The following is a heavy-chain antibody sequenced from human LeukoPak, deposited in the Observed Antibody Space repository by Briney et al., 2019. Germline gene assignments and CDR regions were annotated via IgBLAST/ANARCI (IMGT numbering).Heavy chain of an antibody. CDR1: GFTVNIYE. D-gene: IGHD3-10*01. Sequence: PGGSLRLSWAASGFTVNIYEMRWGREALGRGLEWLSVISSSGNTIYYADSVKGRFTVSRDNAKTSLYLQMNSLGAEDTAVYYCVTDPLQGSGNYWGQGTLVTVSS. CDR2: ISSSGNTI. CDR3: VTDPLQGSGNY. J-gene: IGHJ4*02. V-gene: IGHV3-48*03.